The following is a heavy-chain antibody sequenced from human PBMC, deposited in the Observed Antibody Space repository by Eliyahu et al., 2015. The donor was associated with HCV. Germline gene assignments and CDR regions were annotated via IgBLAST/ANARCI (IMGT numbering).Heavy chain of an antibody. J-gene: IGHJ4*02. CDR2: ISSSSTYT. V-gene: IGHV3-11*05. D-gene: IGHD1-7*01. Sequence: QVQLVESGGGLVKPGGSLRLSCXASXFXFSDYYMSWIRQAPGKGLEWVSYISSSSTYTNYADSVKGRFTISRDNAKNSLYLQMNSLRAEDTAVYYCARTSTETGTTPIYYWGQGTLVTVSS. CDR3: ARTSTETGTTPIYY. CDR1: XFXFSDYY.